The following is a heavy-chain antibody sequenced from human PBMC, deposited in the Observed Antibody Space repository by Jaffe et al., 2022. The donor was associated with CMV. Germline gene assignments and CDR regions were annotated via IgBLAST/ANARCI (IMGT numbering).Heavy chain of an antibody. CDR3: ARSSRRPAAIQVNWFDP. Sequence: QVQLQQWGAGLLKPSETLSLTCAVYGGSFSGYYWSWIRQPPGKGLEWIGEINHSGSTNYNPSLKSRVTISVDTSKNQFSLKLSSVTAADTAVYYCARSSRRPAAIQVNWFDPWGQGTLVTVSS. CDR1: GGSFSGYY. V-gene: IGHV4-34*01. CDR2: INHSGST. J-gene: IGHJ5*02. D-gene: IGHD2-2*01.